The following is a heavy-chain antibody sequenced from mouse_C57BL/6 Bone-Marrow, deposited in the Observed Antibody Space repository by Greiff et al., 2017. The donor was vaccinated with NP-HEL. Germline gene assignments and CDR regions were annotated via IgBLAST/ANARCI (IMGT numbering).Heavy chain of an antibody. CDR1: GYAFTNYL. CDR3: ARWGYYGSSLVFDV. J-gene: IGHJ1*03. D-gene: IGHD1-1*01. CDR2: INPGSGGT. Sequence: QVQLQQSGAELVRPGTSVKVSCKASGYAFTNYLIEWVKQRPGQGLEWIGVINPGSGGTNYNEKFKGKATLTADKSSSTAYMQLSSLTSEDSAVYFCARWGYYGSSLVFDVWGTGTTVTVSS. V-gene: IGHV1-54*01.